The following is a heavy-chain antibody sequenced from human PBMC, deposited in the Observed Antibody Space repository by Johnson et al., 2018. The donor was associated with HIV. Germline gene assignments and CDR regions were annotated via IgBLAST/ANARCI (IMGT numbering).Heavy chain of an antibody. D-gene: IGHD6-13*01. Sequence: QVHLVESGGGMVQPGGSLRLSCAASGFTFSSYAMHWVRQAPGKGLEWVAVISYDGSKKYYADSVKGRFTISRDNSKNTLYLQMNSLRAEYTAVYYCAISWLSFSLYDPFHICGQVPMVTVS. J-gene: IGHJ3*02. CDR1: GFTFSSYA. CDR2: ISYDGSKK. CDR3: AISWLSFSLYDPFHI. V-gene: IGHV3-30*04.